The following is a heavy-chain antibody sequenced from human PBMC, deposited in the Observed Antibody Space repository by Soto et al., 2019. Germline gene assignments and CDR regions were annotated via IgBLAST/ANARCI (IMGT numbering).Heavy chain of an antibody. CDR2: IYHSGST. D-gene: IGHD2-8*02. V-gene: IGHV4-4*02. J-gene: IGHJ4*02. Sequence: PLETLPLTWAVSGGSSSSTNWWTWVRQPPGKGLEWIGEIYHSGSTNYNPSLKSRVTISVDKSKNQFSLTLPSVTAADTALYYCARRGKATGDFYYWGQETRVTVSS. CDR3: ARRGKATGDFYY. CDR1: GGSSSSTNW.